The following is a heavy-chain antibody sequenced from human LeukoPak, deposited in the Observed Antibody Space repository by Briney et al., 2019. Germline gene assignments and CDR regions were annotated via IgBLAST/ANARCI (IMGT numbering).Heavy chain of an antibody. Sequence: PSETLSLTCTVSGGSISCNYWSWIRQPPGKGLEWIGSIYYSGSTYYNPSLKSRVTISVDTSKNQFSLKLSSVTAADTAVYYCARSTPRRYFDLWGRGTLVTVTS. D-gene: IGHD5/OR15-5a*01. CDR1: GGSISCNY. J-gene: IGHJ2*01. CDR3: ARSTPRRYFDL. CDR2: IYYSGST. V-gene: IGHV4-59*05.